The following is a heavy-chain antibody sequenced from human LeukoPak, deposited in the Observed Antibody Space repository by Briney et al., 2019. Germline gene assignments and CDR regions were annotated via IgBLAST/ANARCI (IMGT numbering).Heavy chain of an antibody. CDR2: ISYDGSNK. CDR3: ARGSIAVAGTTWSYFDY. D-gene: IGHD6-19*01. CDR1: GFTFSSYA. V-gene: IGHV3-30*04. Sequence: GGSLRLSCAASGFTFSSYAMHWVRQAPGKGLEWVAVISYDGSNKYYADSVKGRFTISRDNSKNTLYLRMNSLRAEDTAVYYCARGSIAVAGTTWSYFDYWGQGTLVTVSS. J-gene: IGHJ4*02.